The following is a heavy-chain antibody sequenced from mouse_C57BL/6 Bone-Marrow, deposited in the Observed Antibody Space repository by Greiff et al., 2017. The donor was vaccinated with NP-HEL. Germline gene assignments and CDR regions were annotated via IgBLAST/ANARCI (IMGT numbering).Heavy chain of an antibody. CDR1: GYAFTNYL. V-gene: IGHV1-54*01. CDR2: INPGSGGT. Sequence: QVQLQQSGAELVRPGTSVKVSCKASGYAFTNYLIEWVKQRPGQGLEWIGVINPGSGGTNYNEKFKGKATLTADKSSSTAYMQLSSLTSEDSAVYFCAREGGTKLDYWGQGTTLTVSS. D-gene: IGHD4-1*01. J-gene: IGHJ2*01. CDR3: AREGGTKLDY.